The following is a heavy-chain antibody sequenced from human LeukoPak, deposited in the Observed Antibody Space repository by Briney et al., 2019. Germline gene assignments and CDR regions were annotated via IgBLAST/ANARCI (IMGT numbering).Heavy chain of an antibody. CDR1: GFTLSNHW. D-gene: IGHD1-26*01. J-gene: IGHJ4*02. CDR2: ITQGGSDK. V-gene: IGHV3-7*01. Sequence: PGGSLRLSCEASGFTLSNHWMTWVRQAPGEGLEWVATITQGGSDKFYVDSVKGRFTISGDNAKNSLYLQLNSLSAEDTAVYYCARDPFELWGQGTLVTVSS. CDR3: ARDPFEL.